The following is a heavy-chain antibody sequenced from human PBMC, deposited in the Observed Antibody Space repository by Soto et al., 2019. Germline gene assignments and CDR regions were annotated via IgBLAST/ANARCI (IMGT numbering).Heavy chain of an antibody. CDR2: ISSSSSTI. D-gene: IGHD3-22*01. CDR3: ARGPPYYYDSSGYWAFDI. Sequence: PVGSLRLSCAASGFTFSSYSMNWVRQARGKGLEWVSYISSSSSTIYYADSVKGRFTISRDNAKNSLYLQMNSLRDEDTAVYYCARGPPYYYDSSGYWAFDIWGQGTMVTVSS. V-gene: IGHV3-48*02. CDR1: GFTFSSYS. J-gene: IGHJ3*02.